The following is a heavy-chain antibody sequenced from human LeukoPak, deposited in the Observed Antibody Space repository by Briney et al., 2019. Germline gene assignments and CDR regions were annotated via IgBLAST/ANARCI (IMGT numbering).Heavy chain of an antibody. D-gene: IGHD6-13*01. V-gene: IGHV4-59*01. CDR3: ARGVAAAGVDY. J-gene: IGHJ4*02. Sequence: SETLSLTCTVSGGSISSYYWSWIRQPPGKGLEWIGYIYYGGSTNYNPSLKSRVTISVDTSKNQFSLKLSSVTAADTAVYYCARGVAAAGVDYWGQGTLVTVSS. CDR1: GGSISSYY. CDR2: IYYGGST.